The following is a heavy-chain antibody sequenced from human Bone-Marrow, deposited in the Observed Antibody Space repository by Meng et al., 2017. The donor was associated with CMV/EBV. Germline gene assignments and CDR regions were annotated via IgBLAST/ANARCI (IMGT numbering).Heavy chain of an antibody. CDR3: ARRWNYALN. CDR2: SNAGNGNT. J-gene: IGHJ4*01. CDR1: GYTFTSYV. V-gene: IGHV1-3*02. D-gene: IGHD1-7*01. Sequence: ASVKVSCKASGYTFTSYVMHWVRQAPGQRLEWMGWSNAGNGNTKYSQEFQGRVTITRDTSASTAYMELNSLRAEDTAVYYCARRWNYALNWGHGHLVTCYS.